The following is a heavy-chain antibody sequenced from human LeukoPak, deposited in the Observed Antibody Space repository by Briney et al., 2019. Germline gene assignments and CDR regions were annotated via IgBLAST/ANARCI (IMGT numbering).Heavy chain of an antibody. CDR3: AREVDDYCNGPYCYARLFDF. D-gene: IGHD2-15*01. V-gene: IGHV4-59*02. J-gene: IGHJ4*02. Sequence: SETLSLACTVSGGSVRSYYWSWIRQSPGKGLEWIGYIYNTGSTNYNPSLKSRVTISVDTSKNQFSLKLSSVTAADTAVYYCAREVDDYCNGPYCYARLFDFWGQGTLVTVSS. CDR2: IYNTGST. CDR1: GGSVRSYY.